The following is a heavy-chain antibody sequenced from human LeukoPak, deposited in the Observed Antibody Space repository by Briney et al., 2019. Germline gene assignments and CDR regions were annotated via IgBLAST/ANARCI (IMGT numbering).Heavy chain of an antibody. D-gene: IGHD1-26*01. CDR2: ISGGGGST. CDR3: AKGGKWDVTPFDY. CDR1: RFTFSTYS. Sequence: PGGSLRLSCVVSRFTFSTYSMNWVRQAPGKGLEWVSTISGGGGSTYYADSVKGRFTISRDNSKNTLYLQVNSLRAEDTAVYYCAKGGKWDVTPFDYWGQGTLVTVSS. J-gene: IGHJ4*02. V-gene: IGHV3-23*01.